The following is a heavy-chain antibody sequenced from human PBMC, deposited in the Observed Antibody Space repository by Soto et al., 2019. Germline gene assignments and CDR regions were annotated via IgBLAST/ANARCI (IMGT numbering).Heavy chain of an antibody. Sequence: EVQLVESGGGLVKPGGSLRLSCAASGFTFSNAWMSWVRQAPGKGLEWVGRIKSKTDGGTTDYAAPVKGRFTISRDDSNNTLYLQMNSLKTEDTAVYYCTTDRRFGWGPGYWGQGTLVTVSS. CDR2: IKSKTDGGTT. CDR3: TTDRRFGWGPGY. CDR1: GFTFSNAW. V-gene: IGHV3-15*01. D-gene: IGHD3-10*01. J-gene: IGHJ4*02.